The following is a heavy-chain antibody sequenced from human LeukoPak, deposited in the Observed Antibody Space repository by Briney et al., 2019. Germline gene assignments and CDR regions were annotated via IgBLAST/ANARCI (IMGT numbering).Heavy chain of an antibody. D-gene: IGHD3-10*01. CDR3: ARDSGTTGEVKFDP. V-gene: IGHV4-39*07. J-gene: IGHJ5*02. Sequence: SETLSLTCTVSGGSISISGYYWAWIRQPPGTGPEWIGSIFYTGTTYYNPSLKSRVTISVDTSKNQFSLKLMSVTAADTAVYYCARDSGTTGEVKFDPWGQGTLVTVPS. CDR1: GGSISISGYY. CDR2: IFYTGTT.